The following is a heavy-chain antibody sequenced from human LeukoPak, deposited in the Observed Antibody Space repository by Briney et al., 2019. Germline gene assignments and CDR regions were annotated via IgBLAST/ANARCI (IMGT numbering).Heavy chain of an antibody. D-gene: IGHD3-3*01. J-gene: IGHJ4*01. CDR2: IWYDGSNI. CDR3: ARGYDKPDY. Sequence: GGSLRLSCAASGITFGSYGMHWVRQAPGKGPEWVAVIWYDGSNIYYADSVKGRFTISRDNSKNTLFLQMNSLRAEDTAVYYWARGYDKPDYWGQGTLVTVSS. V-gene: IGHV3-33*01. CDR1: GITFGSYG.